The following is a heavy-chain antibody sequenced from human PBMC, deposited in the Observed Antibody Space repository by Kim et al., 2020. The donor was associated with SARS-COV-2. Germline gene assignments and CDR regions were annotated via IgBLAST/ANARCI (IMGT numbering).Heavy chain of an antibody. Sequence: GGSLRLSCAASGFSNYWMHWVRQAPGKGLVWVSHIKSDGSVTNYADSVKGRFTISRDNAKNSLYLQMNSLRAEDTAVYYCARGINYGLDVCGQGTTVTVS. CDR1: GFSNYW. CDR3: ARGINYGLDV. CDR2: IKSDGSVT. J-gene: IGHJ6*02. V-gene: IGHV3-74*01.